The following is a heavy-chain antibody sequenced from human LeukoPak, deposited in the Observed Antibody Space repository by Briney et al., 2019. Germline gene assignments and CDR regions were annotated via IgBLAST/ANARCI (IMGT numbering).Heavy chain of an antibody. CDR1: GYSFTSYW. CDR3: ARVVSGYDFGVDYFDY. CDR2: IYPGDSDT. J-gene: IGHJ4*02. D-gene: IGHD5-12*01. V-gene: IGHV5-51*01. Sequence: NRGESLEISCKGSGYSFTSYWIGWVRQMPGKGLEWMGIIYPGDSDTRYSPSFQGQVTISADKSISTAYLQWSSLKASDTAMYYCARVVSGYDFGVDYFDYWGQGTLVTVSS.